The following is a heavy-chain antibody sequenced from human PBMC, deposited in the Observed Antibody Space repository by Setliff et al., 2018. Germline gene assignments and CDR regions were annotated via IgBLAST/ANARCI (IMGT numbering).Heavy chain of an antibody. V-gene: IGHV3-11*01. CDR1: GFSFSDYY. D-gene: IGHD2-21*01. J-gene: IGHJ4*02. CDR2: ISNDAYTI. Sequence: PGGSLRLSCAASGFSFSDYYMMWIRQAPGKGLEWVSYISNDAYTIHYADSMKGRLTISRDNSKNSVFLQMNSLRVEDTAIYYCATVYCVFTNCHKGRLDYWGQGTLVTVSS. CDR3: ATVYCVFTNCHKGRLDY.